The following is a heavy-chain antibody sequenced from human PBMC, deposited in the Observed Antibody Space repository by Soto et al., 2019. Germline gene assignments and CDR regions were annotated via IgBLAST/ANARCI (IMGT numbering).Heavy chain of an antibody. CDR2: ITNDGNNE. D-gene: IGHD1-26*01. J-gene: IGHJ4*02. CDR3: TRVLLGGYYGSDFDF. V-gene: IGHV3-30*03. Sequence: KLVESGGGVVQPGRSLRLSCAASGFVFSDYGMHWVRQAPGKGLEWVALITNDGNNEHYRESVKGRFSISRGRSTNTVDLLMNSLRPEDTGVYYCTRVLLGGYYGSDFDFWGQGTQVTVSS. CDR1: GFVFSDYG.